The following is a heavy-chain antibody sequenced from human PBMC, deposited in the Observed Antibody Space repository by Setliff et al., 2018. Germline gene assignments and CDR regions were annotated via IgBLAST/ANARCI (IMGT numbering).Heavy chain of an antibody. CDR1: GGASSNYG. J-gene: IGHJ6*03. CDR2: IIPIFGTT. Sequence: GASVKVSCKASGGASSNYGITWVRQAPGQGLEWMGGIIPIFGTTTYAQKFLGRVTITTDESSSTGYMELSSLRSEDTAVYFCARESVVVVTTTNYYYYIDVWGEGTTVTVSS. D-gene: IGHD2-21*02. CDR3: ARESVVVVTTTNYYYYIDV. V-gene: IGHV1-69*05.